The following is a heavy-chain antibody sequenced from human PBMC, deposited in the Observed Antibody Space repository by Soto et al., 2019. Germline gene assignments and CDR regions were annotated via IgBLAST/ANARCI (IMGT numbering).Heavy chain of an antibody. V-gene: IGHV4-39*01. CDR1: GGSSSCGPSY. D-gene: IGHD3-22*01. J-gene: IGHJ5*02. CDR2: IYYLGNS. Sequence: PSXTLSLTCTVSGGSSSCGPSYCGWILQHQGQWLEWVGSIYYLGNSYYNSPLGSRVASSVDKSKNKFSLKLSSVTAAETVVYSCAGLYPYESSGYHLNSWGQGPQVTASS. CDR3: AGLYPYESSGYHLNS.